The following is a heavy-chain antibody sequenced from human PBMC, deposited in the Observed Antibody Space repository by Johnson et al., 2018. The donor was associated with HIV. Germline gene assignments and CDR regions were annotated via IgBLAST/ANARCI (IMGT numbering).Heavy chain of an antibody. CDR2: IGTAGDA. J-gene: IGHJ3*01. Sequence: VQLVESGGGLIQPGGSLRLSCAASGFTVSSKYMHWVRQTTGKGLEWVSAIGTAGDAYYPGSVQGRLTISRENAKNTLSLQMNSLTTEDTAKYYCVRGSLTDDSFADWGQGTMVLVSS. CDR1: GFTVSSKY. V-gene: IGHV3-13*01. CDR3: VRGSLTDDSFAD.